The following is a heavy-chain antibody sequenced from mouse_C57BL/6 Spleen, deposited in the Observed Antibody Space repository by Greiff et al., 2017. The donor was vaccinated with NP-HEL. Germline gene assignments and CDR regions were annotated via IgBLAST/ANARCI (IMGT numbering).Heavy chain of an antibody. Sequence: VQLQQPGAELVRPGSSVKLSCKASGYTFTSYWMHWVKQRPIQGLEWIGNIDPSDSDTHYNQKFKDKATLTVDKSSSTAYMQLSSLTSEASAVYFCATGTDYAMDYWGQGTSVTVSS. CDR3: ATGTDYAMDY. CDR1: GYTFTSYW. CDR2: IDPSDSDT. J-gene: IGHJ4*01. V-gene: IGHV1-52*01. D-gene: IGHD4-1*01.